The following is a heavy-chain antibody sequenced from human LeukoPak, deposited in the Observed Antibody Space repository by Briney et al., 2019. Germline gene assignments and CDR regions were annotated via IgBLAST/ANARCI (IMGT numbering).Heavy chain of an antibody. CDR1: GFTFSSYS. D-gene: IGHD3-10*01. CDR2: IISSSSTI. Sequence: GGSLRLSCAASGFTFSSYSINWVRQAPGKVLEWVSYIISSSSTIYYAHSVNGRFTSSRDNDKNSLYLQMNSLRAEDTAVYYCASIVTMVRGAIAGDYWGQGTLVTVSS. J-gene: IGHJ4*02. V-gene: IGHV3-48*01. CDR3: ASIVTMVRGAIAGDY.